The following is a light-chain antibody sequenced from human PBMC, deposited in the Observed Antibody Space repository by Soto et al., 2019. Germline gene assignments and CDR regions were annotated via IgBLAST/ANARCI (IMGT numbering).Light chain of an antibody. Sequence: DIQMTQSPSSLSASVADRVTITCRASQDISNYVAWLQQKPGKAPESLIYAASSLQSGVPSRFSGSGSGTDFTLTINSLQPEDFATYYCQQYKTHPLTFGPGTRVDIK. V-gene: IGKV1-16*01. J-gene: IGKJ3*01. CDR3: QQYKTHPLT. CDR1: QDISNY. CDR2: AAS.